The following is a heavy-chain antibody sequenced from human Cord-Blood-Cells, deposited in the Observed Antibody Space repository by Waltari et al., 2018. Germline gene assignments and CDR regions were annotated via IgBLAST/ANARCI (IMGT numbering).Heavy chain of an antibody. CDR2: ISWNRGSI. CDR3: AKDTSPYGSGSYYDY. CDR1: GFTFDDYA. V-gene: IGHV3-9*03. Sequence: EVQLVESGGGLVQPGRSLRLSCAASGFTFDDYAMHWVRQAPGKGLEWVSGISWNRGSIGYADSVKGRFTISRDNAKNSLYLQMNSLRAEDMALYYCAKDTSPYGSGSYYDYWGQGTLVTVSS. D-gene: IGHD3-10*01. J-gene: IGHJ4*02.